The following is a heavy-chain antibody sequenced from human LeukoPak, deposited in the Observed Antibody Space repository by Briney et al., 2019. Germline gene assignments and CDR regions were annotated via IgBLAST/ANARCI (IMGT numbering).Heavy chain of an antibody. CDR1: GYTFTGYY. V-gene: IGHV1-2*02. CDR3: ARVDTAMVSDY. J-gene: IGHJ4*02. Sequence: GGSLRLSCKASGYTFTGYYMHWVRQAPGQGLEWMGWINPNSGGTNYAQKFQGRVTMTRDTSISTAYMELSRLRSDDTAVYYCARVDTAMVSDYWGQGTLVTVSS. CDR2: INPNSGGT. D-gene: IGHD5-18*01.